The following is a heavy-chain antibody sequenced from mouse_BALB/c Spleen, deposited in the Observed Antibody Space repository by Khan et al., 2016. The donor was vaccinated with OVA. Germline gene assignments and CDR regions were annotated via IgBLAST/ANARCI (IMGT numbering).Heavy chain of an antibody. CDR2: INTETGEP. CDR1: GYTFTDYS. Sequence: QIQLVQSGPELKKPGETVKISCKASGYTFTDYSMQWVKQAPGKGLKWVGWINTETGEPTYADDFKGRFAFSLETSASTAYLQINNLKNEDTATYFCTRNDYDRRGRYAMDYWGQGTSVTVSS. D-gene: IGHD2-4*01. CDR3: TRNDYDRRGRYAMDY. J-gene: IGHJ4*01. V-gene: IGHV9-2-1*01.